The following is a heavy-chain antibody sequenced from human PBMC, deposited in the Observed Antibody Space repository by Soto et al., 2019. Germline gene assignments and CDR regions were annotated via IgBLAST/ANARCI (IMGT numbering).Heavy chain of an antibody. CDR2: IWYDGSNK. CDR1: GFTFSSYG. J-gene: IGHJ5*02. Sequence: QVQLVESGGGVVQPGRSLRLSCAASGFTFSSYGMHWVRQAPGKGLEWVAVIWYDGSNKYYADSVKGRFTISRDNSKNTLYPQMNSLRAEDTAVYYCARGTKWIQLWFGRPGIAYNWFDPWGQGTLVTVSS. V-gene: IGHV3-33*01. D-gene: IGHD5-18*01. CDR3: ARGTKWIQLWFGRPGIAYNWFDP.